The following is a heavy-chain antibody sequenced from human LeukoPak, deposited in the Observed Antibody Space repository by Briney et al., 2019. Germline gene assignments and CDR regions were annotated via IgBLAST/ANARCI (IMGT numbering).Heavy chain of an antibody. CDR1: GFTFSDYY. CDR2: ISSSGRTI. V-gene: IGHV3-11*04. D-gene: IGHD3-3*01. Sequence: PGGSLRLSCAASGFTFSDYYMSWIRQAPGKGLEWVSYISSSGRTIYYADCVKGPFTISRDNAKNSLYLQMTSLRAEDTAVYYCARDSTTIRIGLWSGYHGGFDPWGQGTLVTVSS. J-gene: IGHJ5*02. CDR3: ARDSTTIRIGLWSGYHGGFDP.